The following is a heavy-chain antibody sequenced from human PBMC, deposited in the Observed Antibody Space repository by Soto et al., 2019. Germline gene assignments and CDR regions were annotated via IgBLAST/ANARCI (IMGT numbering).Heavy chain of an antibody. CDR1: GYSFTDYH. V-gene: IGHV1-2*04. D-gene: IGHD6-25*01. Sequence: ASVKVSCKSSGYSFTDYHIHWVRQAPGQGLEWLGRINPKSGGTSNAQKFQGWVTMTTDTSISTAYMELSRLRSDDTAVYYCARESAAGQGWFDPWGQGTLVTVSS. CDR2: INPKSGGT. CDR3: ARESAAGQGWFDP. J-gene: IGHJ5*02.